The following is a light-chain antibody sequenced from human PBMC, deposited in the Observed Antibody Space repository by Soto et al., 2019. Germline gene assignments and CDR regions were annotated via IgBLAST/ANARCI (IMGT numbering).Light chain of an antibody. CDR3: RSYTSSSSSVV. CDR2: DVS. J-gene: IGLJ2*01. V-gene: IGLV2-14*01. CDR1: SSDVGGYNY. Sequence: QSALTQPASVSGSPGQSITISCTGTSSDVGGYNYVSWYQQHPGKAPKLMIYDVSNRPSGVSDRFSGSKSGNTASLTISGLQAEAEADYDCRSYTSSSSSVVFGGGTKLTVL.